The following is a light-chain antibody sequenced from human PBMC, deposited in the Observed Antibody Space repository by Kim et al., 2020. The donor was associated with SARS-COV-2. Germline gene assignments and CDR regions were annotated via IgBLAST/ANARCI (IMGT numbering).Light chain of an antibody. Sequence: VWAGERATLSWSASQAVSSKLAWYQQKPGQAPRLRIYGASSRATGNPARVSGSGSGTELTITISSLQSEDFAVYYCQHYYDWPLTYGGGTKVEIK. V-gene: IGKV3D-15*01. CDR2: GAS. CDR3: QHYYDWPLT. CDR1: QAVSSK. J-gene: IGKJ4*01.